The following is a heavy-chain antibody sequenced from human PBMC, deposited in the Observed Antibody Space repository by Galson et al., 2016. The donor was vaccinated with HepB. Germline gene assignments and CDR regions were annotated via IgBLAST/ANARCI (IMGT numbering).Heavy chain of an antibody. V-gene: IGHV3-23*01. J-gene: IGHJ6*02. Sequence: SLRLSCAASGFTFTSYVLSWVRQAPGKGLQWVSSISGTGDSTFYADSVKGRFTISRDKSKTTLYLQMNSLRAEDTAVYYCSKSIRGDDYYPFYYYSMDVWGQGTTVTVSS. CDR3: SKSIRGDDYYPFYYYSMDV. CDR2: ISGTGDST. D-gene: IGHD3-10*01. CDR1: GFTFTSYV.